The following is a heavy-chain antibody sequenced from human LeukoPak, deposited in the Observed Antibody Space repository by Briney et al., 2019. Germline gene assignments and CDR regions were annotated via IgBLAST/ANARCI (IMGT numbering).Heavy chain of an antibody. V-gene: IGHV7-4-1*02. CDR1: GYTFTSYG. J-gene: IGHJ5*02. CDR3: ARDLSQTPNWFDP. CDR2: INTNTGNP. Sequence: GASVKVSCKASGYTFTSYGISWVRQAPGQGLEWMGWINTNTGNPTYAQGFTGRFVFPLDTSVSTAYLQISSLKAEDTAVYYCARDLSQTPNWFDPWGQGTLVTVSS.